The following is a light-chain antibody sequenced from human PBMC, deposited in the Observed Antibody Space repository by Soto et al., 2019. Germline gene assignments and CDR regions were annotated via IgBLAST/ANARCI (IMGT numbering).Light chain of an antibody. J-gene: IGKJ1*01. CDR1: QYISSW. V-gene: IGKV1-5*03. CDR3: QHYNSQRT. CDR2: KAS. Sequence: DIQMTQSPSTLSASVGARVTITCRASQYISSWLAWYQQKPGKAPKLLIYKASSLESGVPSRFSGSGSGTEFTLTISSLQPDDLATYYCQHYNSQRTFGQGTKVEIK.